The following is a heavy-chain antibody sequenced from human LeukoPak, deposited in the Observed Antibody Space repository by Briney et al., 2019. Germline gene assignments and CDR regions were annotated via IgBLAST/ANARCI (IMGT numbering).Heavy chain of an antibody. D-gene: IGHD3-3*01. Sequence: SETLSLTCTVSGGSISSYYWSWFRQTPGKGPEWIGYIYYSGSTKYNPSLKSRVTISVDRSKNQFSLKLNSVTAADTAVYYCARPAGDFWSGYYPYYFDYWGQGTLVTVSS. CDR1: GGSISSYY. CDR2: IYYSGST. CDR3: ARPAGDFWSGYYPYYFDY. V-gene: IGHV4-59*01. J-gene: IGHJ4*02.